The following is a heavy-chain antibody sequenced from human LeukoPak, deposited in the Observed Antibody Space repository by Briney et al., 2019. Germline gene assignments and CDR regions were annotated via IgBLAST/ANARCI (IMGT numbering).Heavy chain of an antibody. CDR1: GYNFTTYG. D-gene: IGHD6-19*01. V-gene: IGHV1-18*04. J-gene: IGHJ4*02. CDR2: ISAHNGNT. Sequence: ASVKVSCKASGYNFTTYGITWVRQAPGQGLEWIGWISAHNGNTNYAQNLQGRVTVTTDTTTTTAYMELRSLRSDDTAVYYCSRDCSSDWCIFDFWGQGTLVTVSS. CDR3: SRDCSSDWCIFDF.